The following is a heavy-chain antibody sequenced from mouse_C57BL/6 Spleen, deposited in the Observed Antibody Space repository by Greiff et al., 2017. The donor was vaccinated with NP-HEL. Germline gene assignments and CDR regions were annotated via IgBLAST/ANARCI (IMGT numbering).Heavy chain of an antibody. CDR1: GYTFTSYW. CDR3: ASHDGYSY. Sequence: VQLQQPGAELVRPGTSVKLSCKASGYTFTSYWMHWVKQRPGQGLEWIGVIDPSDSYTNYNQKFKGKATLTVDTSSSTAYMQLSSLTSEDSAVYYCASHDGYSYWGQGTTLTVSS. V-gene: IGHV1-59*01. CDR2: IDPSDSYT. J-gene: IGHJ2*01. D-gene: IGHD2-3*01.